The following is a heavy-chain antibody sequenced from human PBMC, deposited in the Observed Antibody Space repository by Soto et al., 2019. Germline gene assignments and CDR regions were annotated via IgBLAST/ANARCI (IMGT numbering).Heavy chain of an antibody. Sequence: VQLVESGGDVVQPGESLRLSCVASGFTFRWFAMLWVRQAPGKGLEWVAAVSYEGTTKTYSDDVKGRFTISRDNSRNSVYPQLDNLRREDMAMYYCAKDDREAVAGAVPIYGIDVWGHGTSVTVSS. CDR3: AKDDREAVAGAVPIYGIDV. D-gene: IGHD6-19*01. CDR1: GFTFRWFA. CDR2: VSYEGTTK. J-gene: IGHJ6*02. V-gene: IGHV3-30*18.